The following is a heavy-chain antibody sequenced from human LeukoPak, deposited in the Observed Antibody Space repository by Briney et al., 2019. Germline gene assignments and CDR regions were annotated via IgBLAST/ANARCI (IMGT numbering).Heavy chain of an antibody. V-gene: IGHV4-59*01. CDR3: ASIPGY. J-gene: IGHJ4*02. Sequence: SETLSHTCTVSGGSISSYYWSWIRQPPGKGLEWIGYIYYSGSTNYNPSLESRVTISVDTSKNQFSLKLSSVTAADTAVYYCASIPGYWGQGTLVTVSS. CDR1: GGSISSYY. D-gene: IGHD2-2*02. CDR2: IYYSGST.